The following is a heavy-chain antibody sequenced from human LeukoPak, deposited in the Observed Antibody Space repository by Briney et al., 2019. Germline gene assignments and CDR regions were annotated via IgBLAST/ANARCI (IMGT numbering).Heavy chain of an antibody. Sequence: ETLSLTCTVSGGSITSYYWSWIRQPPGKGLEWVGRIKSKTDGGTTDYAAPVKGRFTISRDDSKNTLYLQMNSLKTEDTAVYYCTTDQKWLRLALGYWGQGTLVTVSS. J-gene: IGHJ4*02. V-gene: IGHV3-15*01. D-gene: IGHD5-12*01. CDR1: GGSITSYY. CDR2: IKSKTDGGTT. CDR3: TTDQKWLRLALGY.